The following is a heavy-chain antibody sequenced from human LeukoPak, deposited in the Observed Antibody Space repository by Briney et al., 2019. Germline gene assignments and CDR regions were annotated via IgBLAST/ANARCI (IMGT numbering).Heavy chain of an antibody. J-gene: IGHJ2*01. Sequence: SVTVSCKASGGTFSSYAISWVRQAPGQALEWMGGIIPIFGTANYAQKFQRRVTITANESTSTAYMELSSLRSEDTAVYYCAREVVAAASNLLHWYFDRWGRGSLVTVCS. CDR1: GGTFSSYA. CDR3: AREVVAAASNLLHWYFDR. D-gene: IGHD6-13*01. V-gene: IGHV1-69*01. CDR2: IIPIFGTA.